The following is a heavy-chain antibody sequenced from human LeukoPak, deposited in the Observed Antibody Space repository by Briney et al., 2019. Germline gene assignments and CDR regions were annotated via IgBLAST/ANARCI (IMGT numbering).Heavy chain of an antibody. CDR2: IIPILGIA. CDR1: GGAFSSYA. CDR3: ARDAIAAAGTI. V-gene: IGHV1-69*04. Sequence: ASVKVSCKASGGAFSSYAISWVRQAPGQGLEWMGRIIPILGIANYAQKFQGRVTITADKSTSTAYMELSSLRSEDTAVYYCARDAIAAAGTIWGQGTLVTVSS. J-gene: IGHJ4*02. D-gene: IGHD6-13*01.